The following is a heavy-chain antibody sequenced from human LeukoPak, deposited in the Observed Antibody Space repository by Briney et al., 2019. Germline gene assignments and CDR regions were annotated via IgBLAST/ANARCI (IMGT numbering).Heavy chain of an antibody. CDR1: GYSFTSYW. D-gene: IGHD3-16*01. CDR2: IHPDNSDT. Sequence: GESLKVSCKGSGYSFTSYWIGWVRQMPGKGLEWMGIIHPDNSDTRYSPSFRGQVTISADKSISTAYLQWSSLEASDSAMFYCTRRTFEGAMDVWGQGTTVTVFS. CDR3: TRRTFEGAMDV. V-gene: IGHV5-51*01. J-gene: IGHJ6*02.